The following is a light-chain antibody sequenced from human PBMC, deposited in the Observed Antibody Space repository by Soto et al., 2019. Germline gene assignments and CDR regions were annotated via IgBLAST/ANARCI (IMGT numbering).Light chain of an antibody. Sequence: QSVLTQPASVSGSPGQSITISCSGTSSDIGAYDHVAWFQQFPGKTPKLVLYSVSNRPSGVSYRFSGSKSGNTASLTISGLQADDEADYYCISYTVSRSYVFGPGTKLTVL. CDR3: ISYTVSRSYV. J-gene: IGLJ1*01. CDR1: SSDIGAYDH. CDR2: SVS. V-gene: IGLV2-14*01.